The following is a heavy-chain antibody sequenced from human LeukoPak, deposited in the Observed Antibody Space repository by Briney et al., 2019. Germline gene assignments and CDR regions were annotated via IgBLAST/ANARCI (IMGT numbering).Heavy chain of an antibody. CDR1: GYTFSDYY. J-gene: IGHJ4*02. Sequence: ASVKVSCKGSGYTFSDYYMHWVRQAPGQGLEWMGWINPNSGGTNFAQKFQGRVTMTRDTSISTAYMELSRLTPDDTAVYYCARDQKQWLEIDYWGQGTLVTVSS. D-gene: IGHD6-19*01. V-gene: IGHV1-2*02. CDR2: INPNSGGT. CDR3: ARDQKQWLEIDY.